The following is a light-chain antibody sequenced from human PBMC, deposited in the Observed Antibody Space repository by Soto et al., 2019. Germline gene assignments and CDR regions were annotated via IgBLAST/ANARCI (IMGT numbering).Light chain of an antibody. CDR2: EGS. CDR1: SSDVGSYNL. V-gene: IGLV2-23*01. CDR3: CSYAGSSTVV. J-gene: IGLJ2*01. Sequence: QSALTQPASVPGSPGQSITISCTGTSSDVGSYNLVSWYQQHPDKAPKLMIYEGSKRPSGVSNRFSGSKSGNTASLTISGLQAEDEADYYCCSYAGSSTVVFXGGTKVTVL.